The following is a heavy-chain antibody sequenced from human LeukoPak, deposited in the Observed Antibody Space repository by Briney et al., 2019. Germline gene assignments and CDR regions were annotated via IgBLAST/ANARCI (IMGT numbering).Heavy chain of an antibody. CDR2: IYYSWNT. Sequence: SETLSLTCTVSGASFSTYYWSWIRQPPGKGLAWVGYIYYSWNTNYNPSLQSRVTISVDTSKNQFSLRLSSVTAADTAVYYCARENSYYDSSGYYYGSGYFDYWGQGTLVTVSS. V-gene: IGHV4-59*01. D-gene: IGHD3-22*01. J-gene: IGHJ4*02. CDR3: ARENSYYDSSGYYYGSGYFDY. CDR1: GASFSTYY.